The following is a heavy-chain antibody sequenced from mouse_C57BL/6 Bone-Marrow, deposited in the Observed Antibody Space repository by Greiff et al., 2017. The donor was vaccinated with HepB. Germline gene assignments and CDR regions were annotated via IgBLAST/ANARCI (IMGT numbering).Heavy chain of an antibody. CDR1: GYTFTSYD. J-gene: IGHJ3*01. CDR2: IYPRDGST. D-gene: IGHD2-4*01. V-gene: IGHV1-85*01. Sequence: QVHVKQSGPELVKPGASVKLSCKASGYTFTSYDINWVKQRPGQGLEWIGWIYPRDGSTKYNEKFKGKATLTVDTSSSTAYMELHSLTSEDSAVYFCARGHYDYDEAYWGQGTLVTVSA. CDR3: ARGHYDYDEAY.